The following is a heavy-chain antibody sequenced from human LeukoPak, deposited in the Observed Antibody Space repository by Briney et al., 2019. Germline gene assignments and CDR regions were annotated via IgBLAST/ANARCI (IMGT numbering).Heavy chain of an antibody. J-gene: IGHJ6*02. CDR2: ISAYNGNT. D-gene: IGHD3-3*01. Sequence: GASVKLSCKASGYTFTSYGISWVRHAPGQGLEWMGWISAYNGNTNYAQKLQGRVTMTTDTSTSKAYMELRSLRSDDTAVYYCARVWSENYDFWSGYYGMDVWGQGTTVTVSS. CDR1: GYTFTSYG. V-gene: IGHV1-18*01. CDR3: ARVWSENYDFWSGYYGMDV.